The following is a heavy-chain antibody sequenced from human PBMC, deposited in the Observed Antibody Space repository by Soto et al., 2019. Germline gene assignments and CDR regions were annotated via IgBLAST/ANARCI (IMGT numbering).Heavy chain of an antibody. CDR2: IYWDDDK. D-gene: IGHD3-9*01. CDR1: GFSLSTNGVA. V-gene: IGHV2-5*02. CDR3: ALILVDDLLGNLFDS. J-gene: IGHJ5*01. Sequence: SDPTLVNHIQTLTLTCSFSGFSLSTNGVAVGWIRQPPGKALEWLALIYWDDDKRYNPSLKSRLAITKDTSKNQVVLTMTNMDPVDTGTYYCALILVDDLLGNLFDSWGQGFLVTVSA.